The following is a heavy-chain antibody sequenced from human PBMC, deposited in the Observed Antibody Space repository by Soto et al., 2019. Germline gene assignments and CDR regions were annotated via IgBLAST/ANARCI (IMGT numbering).Heavy chain of an antibody. CDR1: GGAFSGYY. V-gene: IGHV4-34*01. CDR2: INHSGST. D-gene: IGHD6-19*01. CDR3: AIGRQWLVRSFDY. J-gene: IGHJ4*02. Sequence: SETLSLTGAVYGGAFSGYYWSWIRKPPGKGLEWIGEINHSGSTNYNPSLKSRVTISVDTSKNQFSLKLSSVTAADTAVYYCAIGRQWLVRSFDYWGQGTLVTVSS.